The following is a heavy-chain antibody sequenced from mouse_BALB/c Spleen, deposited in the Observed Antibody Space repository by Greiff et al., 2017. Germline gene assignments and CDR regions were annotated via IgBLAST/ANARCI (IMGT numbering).Heavy chain of an antibody. V-gene: IGHV1-15*01. Sequence: QVQLQQSGAELVRPGASVTLSCKASGYTFTDYEMHWVKQTPVHGLEWIGAIDPETGGTAYNQKFKGKATLTADKSSSTAYMELRSLTSEDSAVYYCTRGTARAYYYAMDYWGQGTSVTVSS. J-gene: IGHJ4*01. CDR2: IDPETGGT. CDR3: TRGTARAYYYAMDY. D-gene: IGHD3-2*01. CDR1: GYTFTDYE.